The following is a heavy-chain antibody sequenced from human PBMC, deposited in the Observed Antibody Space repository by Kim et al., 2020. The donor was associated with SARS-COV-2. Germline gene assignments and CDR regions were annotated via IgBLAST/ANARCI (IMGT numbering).Heavy chain of an antibody. D-gene: IGHD3-10*01. J-gene: IGHJ4*02. V-gene: IGHV3-73*01. CDR2: IAVKAENYAT. CDR1: GFTITDSE. Sequence: GGSLRLSCAASGFTITDSEIHWVRQASGKGLEWVARIAVKAENYATSCAPSLVGRFTVSRDDSKNTAYLQLNSLKTEDTAVYYCMRAPASGSRRTLDYWGQGTLVTVSS. CDR3: MRAPASGSRRTLDY.